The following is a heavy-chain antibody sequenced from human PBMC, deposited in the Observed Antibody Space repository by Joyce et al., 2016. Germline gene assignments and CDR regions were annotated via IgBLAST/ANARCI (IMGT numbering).Heavy chain of an antibody. CDR1: VFSFSTYV. J-gene: IGHJ4*02. D-gene: IGHD3-22*01. CDR3: ARGADTSGYYPAY. Sequence: QVQLVESGGGVVQPGRSLRLSCAASVFSFSTYVMYWVRQAPGKGLECVAVISYDGNNKYYADSVKGRFTVSRNNSKNTLYLQVNSLRAEDTAVYYCARGADTSGYYPAYWGQGTLVTISS. V-gene: IGHV3-30-3*02. CDR2: ISYDGNNK.